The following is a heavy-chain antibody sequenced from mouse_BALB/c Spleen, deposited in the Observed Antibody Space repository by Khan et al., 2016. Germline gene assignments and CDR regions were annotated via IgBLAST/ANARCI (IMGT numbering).Heavy chain of an antibody. CDR1: GFSIQGTY. CDR2: IDPPNDNT. D-gene: IGHD1-1*01. CDR3: ARMYYGDY. J-gene: IGHJ2*01. V-gene: IGHV14-3*02. Sequence: VQLQQSGAELVKPGASVKLSCTASGFSIQGTYIHWVRQRPEQGLDWIGRIDPPNDNTKYDPKFQGKATITADTSSNTAYLQLSSLTYEDTAVYYCARMYYGDYWGQGTTLTVSS.